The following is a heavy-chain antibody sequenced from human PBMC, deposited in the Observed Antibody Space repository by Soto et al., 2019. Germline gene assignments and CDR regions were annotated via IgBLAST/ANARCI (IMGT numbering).Heavy chain of an antibody. Sequence: EVQLVESGGGLVQPGGPLRLTCAASGFTFSSYWMHWVRQAPGKGLVWVSRINSDGSSTSYADSVKGRFNISRDNAKNTLYQQMSKLRAEDTAVYYGAREGLNYQHYYYYGMDVWGQGTTVTVSS. CDR3: AREGLNYQHYYYYGMDV. J-gene: IGHJ6*02. CDR2: INSDGSST. D-gene: IGHD2-2*01. V-gene: IGHV3-74*01. CDR1: GFTFSSYW.